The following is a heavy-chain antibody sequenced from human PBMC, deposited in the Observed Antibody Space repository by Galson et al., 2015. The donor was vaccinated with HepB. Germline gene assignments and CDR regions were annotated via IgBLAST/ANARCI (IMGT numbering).Heavy chain of an antibody. CDR2: ISGSGGST. CDR3: AKARKSPMVRGGEMNYGMDV. D-gene: IGHD3-10*01. V-gene: IGHV3-23*01. Sequence: SLRLSCAASGFTFSSYAMSWVRQAPGEGLEWVSAISGSGGSTYYADSVKGRFTISRDNSKNTLYLQMNSLRAEDTAVYYCAKARKSPMVRGGEMNYGMDVWGQGTTVTVSS. CDR1: GFTFSSYA. J-gene: IGHJ6*02.